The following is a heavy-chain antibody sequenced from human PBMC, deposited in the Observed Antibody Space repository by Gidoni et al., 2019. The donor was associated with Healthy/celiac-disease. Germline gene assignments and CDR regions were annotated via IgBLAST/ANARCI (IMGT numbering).Heavy chain of an antibody. V-gene: IGHV3-9*01. CDR1: GFTFDDYA. CDR2: SSWNSGSI. J-gene: IGHJ4*02. Sequence: EVQLVESGGGLVQPGRSMRLSCAASGFTFDDYAMHWVRQAQGKGLELGSGSSWNSGSIGYAYSVKGRVTISRDNAKNSLYLQMNSLRAEDTALYYCAKGGFGVVTGLDYWGQGTLVTVSS. D-gene: IGHD3-3*01. CDR3: AKGGFGVVTGLDY.